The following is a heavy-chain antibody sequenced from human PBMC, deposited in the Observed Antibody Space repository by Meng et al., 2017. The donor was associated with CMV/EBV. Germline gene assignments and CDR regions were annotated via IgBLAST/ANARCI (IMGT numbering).Heavy chain of an antibody. Sequence: SETLSLTCTVSGGSISSSSYYWGWIRQPPGKGLEWIGEFTHRGSTNYNPSLKSRVTISLNTSKNQFSLELTSVTAADTAVYYCARVLPAALYAFDIWGQGTMVTVSS. J-gene: IGHJ3*02. V-gene: IGHV4-39*07. CDR2: FTHRGST. D-gene: IGHD2-2*01. CDR3: ARVLPAALYAFDI. CDR1: GGSISSSSYY.